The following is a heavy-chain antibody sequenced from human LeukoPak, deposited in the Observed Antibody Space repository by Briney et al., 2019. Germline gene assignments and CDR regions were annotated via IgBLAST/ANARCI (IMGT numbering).Heavy chain of an antibody. J-gene: IGHJ5*02. V-gene: IGHV4-4*02. Sequence: PSETLSLTCAVSGGSISSNNWWSWVRQPPGKGLEWIGDIYHSGSTNYSPSLKSRVTISVDKSKNQFFLKLTSVTAADTAVYYCTREGDYYGSGSPGSFDPWGQGTLVTVSS. D-gene: IGHD3-10*01. CDR3: TREGDYYGSGSPGSFDP. CDR2: IYHSGST. CDR1: GGSISSNNW.